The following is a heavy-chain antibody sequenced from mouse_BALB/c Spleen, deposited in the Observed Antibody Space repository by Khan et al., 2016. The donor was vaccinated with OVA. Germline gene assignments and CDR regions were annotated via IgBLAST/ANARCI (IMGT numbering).Heavy chain of an antibody. CDR3: ARWVAGYSSLYAMDY. CDR2: IWSDGST. Sequence: QVQLKQSGPGLVAPSQSLSITCTVSGFSLTTYGVHWVRQPPGKGLEWLVVIWSDGSTNYNSVLKSRLSISTDNSKSQVFLQLHSLQTDDTAMYYCARWVAGYSSLYAMDYWGQGTSVTVSS. V-gene: IGHV2-6*02. CDR1: GFSLTTYG. J-gene: IGHJ4*01. D-gene: IGHD2-2*01.